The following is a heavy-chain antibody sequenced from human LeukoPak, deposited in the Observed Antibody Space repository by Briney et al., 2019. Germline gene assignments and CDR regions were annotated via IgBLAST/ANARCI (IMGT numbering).Heavy chain of an antibody. CDR2: IYYSGNT. CDR3: AGLLTGYQGYYFDY. Sequence: SETLSLTCTVSGVSISSSNSYWGWIRQPPGKGLEWIGSIYYSGNTYYNSSLKSQVSISLDTSKNQFSLKLSSVTAADTAVYYCAGLLTGYQGYYFDYWGQGTLVIVSS. D-gene: IGHD3-9*01. V-gene: IGHV4-39*01. J-gene: IGHJ4*02. CDR1: GVSISSSNSY.